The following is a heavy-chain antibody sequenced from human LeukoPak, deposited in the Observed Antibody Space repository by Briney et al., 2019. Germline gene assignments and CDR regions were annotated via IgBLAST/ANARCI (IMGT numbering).Heavy chain of an antibody. CDR3: ARGVMTAIFAFDI. J-gene: IGHJ3*02. CDR1: GDSISDYY. V-gene: IGHV4-4*07. D-gene: IGHD2-21*02. Sequence: SETLSLTCTVSGDSISDYYWSWIRQPAGKGLELIGRIYTNGITNYNPSLKSRVTTSVDTAKDQLSLRLSSVTAADTAVYYCARGVMTAIFAFDIWGQGTMVTVSS. CDR2: IYTNGIT.